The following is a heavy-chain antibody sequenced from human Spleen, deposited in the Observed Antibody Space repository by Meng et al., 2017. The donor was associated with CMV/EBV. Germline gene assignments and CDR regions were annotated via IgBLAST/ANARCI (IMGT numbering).Heavy chain of an antibody. CDR2: ISGTDDTT. Sequence: GESLKISCAASGFTISSYALSWVRQAPGKGLEWVSSISGTDDTTYFADSVKGRFSGSRDYSRNTLYLQMNNLRAEDTAIYYCAKEQLGATFYSWGQGTLVTVS. J-gene: IGHJ4*02. CDR1: GFTISSYA. CDR3: AKEQLGATFYS. V-gene: IGHV3-23*01. D-gene: IGHD1-26*01.